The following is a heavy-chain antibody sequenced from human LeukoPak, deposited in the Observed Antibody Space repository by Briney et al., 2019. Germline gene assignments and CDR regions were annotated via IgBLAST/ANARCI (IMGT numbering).Heavy chain of an antibody. D-gene: IGHD3-16*01. Sequence: SETLSLTCAVYGGSFSGYYWSWIRQPPGTGLESFGEINHSGSTNYNPSLKSRVIILVDTSKNQFSLKLSSVTAADAAVYYCARAMSPIRKVFDYWGQGTLVTVSS. J-gene: IGHJ4*02. V-gene: IGHV4-34*01. CDR3: ARAMSPIRKVFDY. CDR1: GGSFSGYY. CDR2: INHSGST.